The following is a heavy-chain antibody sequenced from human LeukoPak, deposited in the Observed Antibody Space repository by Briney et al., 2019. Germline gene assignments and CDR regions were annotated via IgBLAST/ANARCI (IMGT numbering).Heavy chain of an antibody. D-gene: IGHD3-9*01. CDR2: ISSSSSYI. V-gene: IGHV3-21*01. CDR3: ARVYNYDILTGYFDY. CDR1: GFTFSSYS. J-gene: IGHJ4*02. Sequence: PGGSLRLSCAASGFTFSSYSMNWVRQAPGKGLEWVSSISSSSSYIYYADSVKGRFTISRDNAKNSLYLQMNSLRAEDTAVYYCARVYNYDILTGYFDYWGQGTLVAVSS.